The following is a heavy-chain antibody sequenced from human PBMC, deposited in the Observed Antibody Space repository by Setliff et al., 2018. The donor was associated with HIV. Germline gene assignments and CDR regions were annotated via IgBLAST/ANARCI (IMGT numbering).Heavy chain of an antibody. Sequence: ASVKVSCKISGYSLTELSRHWVRQAPGKGLEWMGGFEPEYAETLYAQKFKGRVNMTVDTTTDTAYMELSAVTAADSATYYCAKTNIPMPRSGTRLESWGPGRLVTVSS. J-gene: IGHJ4*02. CDR1: GYSLTELS. V-gene: IGHV1-24*01. CDR2: FEPEYAET. D-gene: IGHD2-2*02. CDR3: AKTNIPMPRSGTRLES.